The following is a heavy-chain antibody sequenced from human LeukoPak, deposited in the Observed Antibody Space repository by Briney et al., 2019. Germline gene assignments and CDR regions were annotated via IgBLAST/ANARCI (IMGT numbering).Heavy chain of an antibody. CDR2: IYPGDSDT. J-gene: IGHJ6*04. CDR1: GYSFTSYW. V-gene: IGHV5-51*01. CDR3: ARVYGSGSYYYYYGMDV. D-gene: IGHD3-10*01. Sequence: PGESLKISCKGSGYSFTSYWIGWVRQLPGKGLEWMGIIYPGDSDTRYSPSFQGQVTISADKSISTAYLQRSSLKASDTAMYYCARVYGSGSYYYYYGMDVWGKGTTVTVSS.